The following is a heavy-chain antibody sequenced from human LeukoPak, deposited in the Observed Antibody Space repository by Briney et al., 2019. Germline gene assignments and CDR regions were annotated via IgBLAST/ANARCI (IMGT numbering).Heavy chain of an antibody. Sequence: SETLSLTCTVSGGSISSGGYYWSWIRQHPGKGLEWIGYIYYSGSTYYNPSLKSRVTISVDTSKNQFSLKLSSVTAADTAVYYCARGKKYSRSSSSLWKESYYYNYYYMDVWGQGTTVTVSS. CDR3: ARGKKYSRSSSSLWKESYYYNYYYMDV. D-gene: IGHD6-6*01. CDR1: GGSISSGGYY. CDR2: IYYSGST. J-gene: IGHJ6*02. V-gene: IGHV4-31*03.